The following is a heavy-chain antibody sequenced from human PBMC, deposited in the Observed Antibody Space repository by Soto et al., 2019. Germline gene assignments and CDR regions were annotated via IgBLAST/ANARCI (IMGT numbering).Heavy chain of an antibody. V-gene: IGHV3-15*07. Sequence: PGGSLRLSYAASGFTFSNAWINWVRQTPGKGLEWVGRVKSKTDGGTTDFAAPVKGRIAISRDDSKNMVYLEMNSLKTEDTAIYYCTTDSYITSIIVRFDYWGHGTLVTVSS. CDR1: GFTFSNAW. CDR2: VKSKTDGGTT. J-gene: IGHJ4*01. D-gene: IGHD3-22*01. CDR3: TTDSYITSIIVRFDY.